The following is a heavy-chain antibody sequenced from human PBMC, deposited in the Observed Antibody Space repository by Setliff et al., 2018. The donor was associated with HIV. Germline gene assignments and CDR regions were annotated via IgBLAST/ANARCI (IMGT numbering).Heavy chain of an antibody. CDR1: GYTFTGYY. Sequence: ASVKVSCKASGYTFTGYYMHWVRQAPGQGLEWMGWINPNSGGTNYAQKFQGRVTMTIDTSTSTVYMDLRSLTSDDTAVYYCGRVPYKSAWFSGGHNPFDVWGQGTMVTVS. D-gene: IGHD6-19*01. CDR2: INPNSGGT. CDR3: GRVPYKSAWFSGGHNPFDV. J-gene: IGHJ3*01. V-gene: IGHV1-2*02.